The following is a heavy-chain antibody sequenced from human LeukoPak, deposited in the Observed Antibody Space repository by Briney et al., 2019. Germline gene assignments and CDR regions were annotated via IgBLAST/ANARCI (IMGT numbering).Heavy chain of an antibody. V-gene: IGHV1-69*05. D-gene: IGHD6-6*01. CDR1: GGTFSSYA. CDR2: IILIFGTA. CDR3: AFSMAAFYYYYYYMDV. Sequence: GSSVKFSGKASGGTFSSYAISWVRQPPGQGLEWMGGIILIFGTANYAQTFQGRVTITTDESTSTAYMEPSSLRSEDTAVYFCAFSMAAFYYYYYYMDVWGKRPTVTVSS. J-gene: IGHJ6*03.